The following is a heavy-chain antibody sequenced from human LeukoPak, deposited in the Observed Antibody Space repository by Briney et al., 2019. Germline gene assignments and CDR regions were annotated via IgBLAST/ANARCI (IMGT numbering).Heavy chain of an antibody. V-gene: IGHV3-23*01. J-gene: IGHJ4*02. Sequence: GGSLRLSCAASGFTFNSYGMHWVRQAPGKGLEWVSGISGSGDNTYYADSVKGRFTISRDNSKNTLYVQVNSLGTEDTAAYYCAKGSYYDSSGSFYFDYWGQGTLVTVSS. CDR2: ISGSGDNT. CDR1: GFTFNSYG. D-gene: IGHD3-22*01. CDR3: AKGSYYDSSGSFYFDY.